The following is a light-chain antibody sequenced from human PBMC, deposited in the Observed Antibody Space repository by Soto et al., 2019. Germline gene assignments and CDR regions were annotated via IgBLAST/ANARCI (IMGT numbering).Light chain of an antibody. CDR1: SSDVGGYNY. CDR2: EVS. V-gene: IGLV2-14*01. Sequence: QSALTQPRSASGSPGQSITISCTGTSSDVGGYNYVSWYQQYPGKAPRLIIYEVSNRPSGVSNRFSGSKSGNTASLTISGLRAEDEGDYFCSSFTGTSALILFGGGTQLTVL. J-gene: IGLJ2*01. CDR3: SSFTGTSALIL.